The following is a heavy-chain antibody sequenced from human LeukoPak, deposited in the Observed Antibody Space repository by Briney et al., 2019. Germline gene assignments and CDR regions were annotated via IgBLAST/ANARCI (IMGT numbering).Heavy chain of an antibody. CDR1: GFTFSDHY. CDR2: TRNKANSYTT. Sequence: GGSLRLSCAASGFTFSDHYMDWVRQAPGKGLEWVGRTRNKANSYTTEYAASVKGRFTISRDDSKNSLYLQMNSLKTEDTAVYYCARANIGGYCSGGSCYGLDAFDIWGQGTMVTVSS. J-gene: IGHJ3*02. D-gene: IGHD2-15*01. V-gene: IGHV3-72*01. CDR3: ARANIGGYCSGGSCYGLDAFDI.